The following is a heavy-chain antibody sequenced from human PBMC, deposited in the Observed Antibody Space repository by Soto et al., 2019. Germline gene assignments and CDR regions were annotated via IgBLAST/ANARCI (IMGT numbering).Heavy chain of an antibody. CDR2: INHSGST. Sequence: PSETLSLTCAVYGGSFSGYYWSWIRQPPGEGLEWIGEINHSGSTNYNPSLKSRVTISVDTSKNQFSLKLSSVTAADTAVYYCARGREGYCSSTSCSGSWFDPWGQGTLVTVSS. J-gene: IGHJ5*02. V-gene: IGHV4-34*01. D-gene: IGHD2-2*01. CDR1: GGSFSGYY. CDR3: ARGREGYCSSTSCSGSWFDP.